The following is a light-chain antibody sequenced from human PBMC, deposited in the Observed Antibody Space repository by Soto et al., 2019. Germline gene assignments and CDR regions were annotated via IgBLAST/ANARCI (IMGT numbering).Light chain of an antibody. CDR1: DIGSKS. CDR3: RVWDRSSAPWV. V-gene: IGLV3-21*02. J-gene: IGLJ3*02. CDR2: DDR. Sequence: SYVVTQPPSVSVAPGQTARVTCGGNDIGSKSVHWHQQKPGQAPVLVVYDDRDRPSGIPERFSGSNSGNTATLTIRRVEAGDEADYYCRVWDRSSAPWVFGGGTKLTVL.